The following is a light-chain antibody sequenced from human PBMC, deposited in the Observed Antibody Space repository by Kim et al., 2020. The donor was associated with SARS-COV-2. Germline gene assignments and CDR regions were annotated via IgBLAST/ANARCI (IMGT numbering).Light chain of an antibody. J-gene: IGLJ1*01. CDR3: CSYAGSYTYV. V-gene: IGLV2-11*01. CDR2: DVS. CDR1: SSDVGGYSL. Sequence: GQSRPLSCTGTSSDVGGYSLVSWYQQRPGKAPRLMIYDVSMRPLGVPDRFAGSKSGYAASLTISGLQAEDEADYYCCSYAGSYTYVFGTGTKVTVL.